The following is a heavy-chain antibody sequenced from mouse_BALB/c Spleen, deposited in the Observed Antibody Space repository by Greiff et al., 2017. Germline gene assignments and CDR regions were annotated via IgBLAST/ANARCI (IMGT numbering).Heavy chain of an antibody. CDR2: IDPANGNT. CDR3: AKYWDYSY. V-gene: IGHV14-3*02. D-gene: IGHD4-1*01. CDR1: GFTFTDTY. Sequence: EVQLQQSGAELVKPGASVKLSCTASGFTFTDTYMHWVKQRPEQGLEWIGRIDPANGNTKYDPKFQGKATITADTSSNTAYLQLSSLTSEDTAGYYCAKYWDYSYWGQGTTLTVSA. J-gene: IGHJ2*01.